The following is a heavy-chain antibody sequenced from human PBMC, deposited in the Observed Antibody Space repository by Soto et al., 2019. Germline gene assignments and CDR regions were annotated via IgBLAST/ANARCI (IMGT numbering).Heavy chain of an antibody. Sequence: KGLEWVSYISSSSSTIYYADSVKGRFTISRDNAKNSLYLQMNSLRDEDTAVYYCFIVFESEDSRRDTVPVSAFLLNRSSDL. J-gene: IGHJ2*01. CDR3: FIVFESEDSRRDTVPVSAFLLNRSSDL. D-gene: IGHD2-15*01. V-gene: IGHV3-48*02. CDR2: ISSSSSTI.